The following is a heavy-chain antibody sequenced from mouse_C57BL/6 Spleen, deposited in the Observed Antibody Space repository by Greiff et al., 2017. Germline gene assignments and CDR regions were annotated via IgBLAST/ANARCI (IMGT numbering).Heavy chain of an antibody. CDR1: GTPFPSYG. D-gene: IGHD2-4*01. J-gene: IGHJ1*03. CDR2: IHPNRGSP. CDR3: ARDDYDYPYWYFDV. Sequence: QVQLQQPGAERVKLGASVRWSSRASGTPFPSYGRPGGRRRPGQGLELIGMIHPNRGSPTYNEKFKSKATLTVDKSSSTAYMQLSSLTSEDSAVYYCARDDYDYPYWYFDVWGTGTTVTVSS. V-gene: IGHV1-64*01.